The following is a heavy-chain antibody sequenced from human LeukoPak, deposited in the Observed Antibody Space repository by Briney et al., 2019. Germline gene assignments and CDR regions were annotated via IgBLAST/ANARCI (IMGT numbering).Heavy chain of an antibody. CDR2: IYYSGST. CDR3: ARVGTYSSSWYSSYYGMDV. CDR1: GGSISSSSYY. J-gene: IGHJ6*02. D-gene: IGHD6-13*01. Sequence: SETLSLTCTVSGGSISSSSYYWGWIRQPPGKGLEWTGSIYYSGSTYYNPSLKSRVTISVDTSKNQFSLKLSSVTAADTAVYYCARVGTYSSSWYSSYYGMDVWGQGTTVTASS. V-gene: IGHV4-39*01.